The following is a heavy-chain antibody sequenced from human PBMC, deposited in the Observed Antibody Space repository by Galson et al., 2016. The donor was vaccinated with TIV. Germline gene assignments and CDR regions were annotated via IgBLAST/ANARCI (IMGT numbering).Heavy chain of an antibody. Sequence: SVKVSCKASGGTFSNFAISWVRQAPGQGLEWIGGIIPMSGASKYAQRFQGRVTMTTDESTRTADMELSSLRSDDTAVYYCASAASNANHYYYGMDLWGQGTTVIVSS. V-gene: IGHV1-69*05. CDR2: IIPMSGAS. J-gene: IGHJ6*02. CDR3: ASAASNANHYYYGMDL. CDR1: GGTFSNFA. D-gene: IGHD2-8*01.